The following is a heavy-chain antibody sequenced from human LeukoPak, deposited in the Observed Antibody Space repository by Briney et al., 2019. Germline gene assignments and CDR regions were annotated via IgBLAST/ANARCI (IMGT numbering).Heavy chain of an antibody. CDR3: AREVPAFDY. CDR2: IRGSGSST. V-gene: IGHV3-23*01. CDR1: GFTSSSYD. Sequence: GVSVRLFCAACGFTSSSYDMSWVRQAPGKGLEWVSTIRGSGSSTYSADAVKGRFTISRDNSKNTLYLQMNSLRAEETAVYYCAREVPAFDYWGQGTLVTLSS. J-gene: IGHJ4*02.